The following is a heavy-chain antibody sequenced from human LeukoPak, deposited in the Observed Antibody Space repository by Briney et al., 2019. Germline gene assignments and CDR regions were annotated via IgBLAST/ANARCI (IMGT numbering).Heavy chain of an antibody. V-gene: IGHV3-33*01. D-gene: IGHD5-18*01. Sequence: GGSLRLSCAASGFTFSSYGMHWVRQAPGKGLEWVAVIWYDGSDKYYADSVKGRFTISRDNSKNTLYLQMNSLRAEDTAVYYCARDPGYSYGIPFDYFGQGTLVTVSS. CDR3: ARDPGYSYGIPFDY. CDR2: IWYDGSDK. J-gene: IGHJ4*02. CDR1: GFTFSSYG.